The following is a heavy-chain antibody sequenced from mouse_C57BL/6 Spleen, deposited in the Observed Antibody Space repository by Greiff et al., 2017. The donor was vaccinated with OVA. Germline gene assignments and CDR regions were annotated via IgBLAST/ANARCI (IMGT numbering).Heavy chain of an antibody. CDR3: ARRDYDYDGPYAMDY. CDR2: ISSGSSTI. CDR1: GFTFSDYG. Sequence: EVQLQQSGGGLVKPGGSLKLSCAASGFTFSDYGMHWVRQAPEKGLEWVAYISSGSSTIYYADTVKGRFTISRDNAKNTLFLQMTSLRSEDTAMYYCARRDYDYDGPYAMDYWGQGTSVTVSS. V-gene: IGHV5-17*01. D-gene: IGHD2-4*01. J-gene: IGHJ4*01.